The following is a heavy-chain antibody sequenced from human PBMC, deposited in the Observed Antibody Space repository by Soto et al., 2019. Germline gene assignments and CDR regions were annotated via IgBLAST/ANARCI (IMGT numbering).Heavy chain of an antibody. CDR3: ASSSGSYYSYYYGMDV. J-gene: IGHJ6*02. D-gene: IGHD3-10*01. V-gene: IGHV3-33*01. CDR2: IWYDGSNK. CDR1: GFTFSSYG. Sequence: PGGSLRLSCAASGFTFSSYGMHWARQAPGKGLEWVAVIWYDGSNKYYADSVKGRFTISRDNSKNTLYLQMNSLRAEDTAVYYCASSSGSYYSYYYGMDVWGQGTTVTVSS.